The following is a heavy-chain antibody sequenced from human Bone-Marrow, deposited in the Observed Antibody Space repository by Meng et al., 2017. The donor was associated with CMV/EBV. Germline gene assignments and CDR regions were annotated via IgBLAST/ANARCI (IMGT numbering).Heavy chain of an antibody. CDR3: ARDYRDFLHMTNSHTPFDY. CDR1: GFTFSSYE. J-gene: IGHJ4*02. CDR2: ISSSGSTI. V-gene: IGHV3-48*03. D-gene: IGHD3-16*02. Sequence: SLKIFCAASGFTFSSYEMNWVRQAPGKGLEWVSYISSSGSTIYYADSVKGRFTISRDNAKNSLYLQMNSLRAEDTAVYYCARDYRDFLHMTNSHTPFDYWGQGTLVTGSS.